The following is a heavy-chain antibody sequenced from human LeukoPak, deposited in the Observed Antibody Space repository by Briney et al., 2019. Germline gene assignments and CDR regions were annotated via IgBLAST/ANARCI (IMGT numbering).Heavy chain of an antibody. J-gene: IGHJ4*02. D-gene: IGHD6-6*01. CDR1: GGSFSGYY. CDR3: ARGLAARRRGFDY. V-gene: IGHV4-34*01. CDR2: INHSGST. Sequence: KPSETLSLTCAVYGGSFSGYYWSWIRQPPGKGLEWIGEINHSGSTNYNPSLKSQVTISVDTSKNQFSLKLSSVTAADTAVYYCARGLAARRRGFDYWGQGTLVTVSS.